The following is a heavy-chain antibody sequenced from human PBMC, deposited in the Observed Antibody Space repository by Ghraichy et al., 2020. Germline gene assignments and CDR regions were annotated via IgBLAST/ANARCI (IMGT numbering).Heavy chain of an antibody. CDR3: ATEPEYYGSGSYAIYWSDP. J-gene: IGHJ5*02. CDR2: INSKTDGGTT. Sequence: GGSLRLSCAASEFSLSNAWMSWVRQGPGKGLEWVGRINSKTDGGTTDYAAPVKGRFTISRDDSKNTLYLQMNSLKTEDTAVYYCATEPEYYGSGSYAIYWSDPWGQGTLVTVSS. D-gene: IGHD3-10*01. V-gene: IGHV3-15*01. CDR1: EFSLSNAW.